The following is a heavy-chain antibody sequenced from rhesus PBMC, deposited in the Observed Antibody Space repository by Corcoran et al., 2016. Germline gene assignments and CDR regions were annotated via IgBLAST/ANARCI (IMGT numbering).Heavy chain of an antibody. CDR3: AREVIAAAGMDY. V-gene: IGHV4-106*01. CDR1: GGSISDDYY. D-gene: IGHD6-31*01. J-gene: IGHJ4*01. CDR2: IYGSGGGT. Sequence: QVQLQESGPGLVKPSETRSLTCAVSGGSISDDYYWSWIRQPPGKGLEWIGYIYGSGGGTNYNPSLKNRVTISIDTSKNQFSLKLSSVTAADTAVYYCAREVIAAAGMDYWGQGVLVTVSS.